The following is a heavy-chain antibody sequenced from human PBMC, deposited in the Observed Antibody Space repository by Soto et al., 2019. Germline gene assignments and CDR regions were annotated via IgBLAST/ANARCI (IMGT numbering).Heavy chain of an antibody. D-gene: IGHD6-13*01. CDR2: INAGNGNT. J-gene: IGHJ5*02. V-gene: IGHV1-3*01. CDR1: GYTFTSYA. Sequence: AASVKVSCKASGYTFTSYAMHWVRQAPGQRLEWMGWINAGNGNTKYSQKFQGRVTITRDTSASTAYMELSSLRSEDTAVYFCARGRSWYRHWLEPLGQGTLVTDS. CDR3: ARGRSWYRHWLEP.